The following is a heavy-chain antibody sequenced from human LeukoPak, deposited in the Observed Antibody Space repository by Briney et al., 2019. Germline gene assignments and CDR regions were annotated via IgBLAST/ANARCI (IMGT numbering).Heavy chain of an antibody. J-gene: IGHJ4*02. CDR2: INHSGST. Sequence: PSETLSLTCAVYGGSFSGYYWSWIRQPPGKGLEWIGEINHSGSTNYNPSLKSRVTISVDTSKNQFSLKLSSVTAADTAVYYCARALSSTSCYKDWGQGTLVTVFS. CDR1: GGSFSGYY. D-gene: IGHD2-2*02. V-gene: IGHV4-34*01. CDR3: ARALSSTSCYKD.